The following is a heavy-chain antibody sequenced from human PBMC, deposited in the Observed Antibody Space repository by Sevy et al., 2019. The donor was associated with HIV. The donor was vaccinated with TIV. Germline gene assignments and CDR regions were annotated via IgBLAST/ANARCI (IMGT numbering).Heavy chain of an antibody. CDR3: ARLGVVVVPAATRSMSAAVSHWYFDL. V-gene: IGHV4-39*01. J-gene: IGHJ2*01. CDR2: IYYSGST. Sequence: SETLSLTCTVSGGSISSSSYYWGWIRQPPGKGLEWIGSIYYSGSTYYNPSLKSRVTISVDTSKNQFSLKLSSVTAADTAVYYWARLGVVVVPAATRSMSAAVSHWYFDLWGRGTLVTVSS. D-gene: IGHD2-2*01. CDR1: GGSISSSSYY.